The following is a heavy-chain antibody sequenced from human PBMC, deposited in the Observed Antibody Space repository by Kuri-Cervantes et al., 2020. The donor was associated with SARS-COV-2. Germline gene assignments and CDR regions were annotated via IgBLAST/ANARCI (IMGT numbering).Heavy chain of an antibody. D-gene: IGHD1-26*01. CDR2: ISYDGSNK. CDR1: GFTFSSYA. V-gene: IGHV3-30-3*01. J-gene: IGHJ5*02. Sequence: SLKISCAASGFTFSSYAMHWVRQAPGKGLEWVAVISYDGSNKYYADSVKGRFTISRDNSKNTLYLQMNSLRAEDTAVYYCAEGHSGTWGQGTLVTVSS. CDR3: AEGHSGT.